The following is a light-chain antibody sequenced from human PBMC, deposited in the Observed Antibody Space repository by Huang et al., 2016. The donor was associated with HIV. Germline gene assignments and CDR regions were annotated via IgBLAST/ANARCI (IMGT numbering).Light chain of an antibody. CDR1: QTITNW. CDR3: QQYSSWRT. Sequence: DIQMTQSPSTLSASVGDRVTITCRASQTITNWLAWYQQKPGKAPKLLIYKASTLESGGPSRCSGSGSGTEFTLTSNSMQPDDFATYYCQQYSSWRTFGQGTKVE. V-gene: IGKV1-5*03. CDR2: KAS. J-gene: IGKJ1*01.